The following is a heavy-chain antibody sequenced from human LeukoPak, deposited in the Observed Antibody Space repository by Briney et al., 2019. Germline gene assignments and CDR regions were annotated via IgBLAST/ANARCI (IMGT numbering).Heavy chain of an antibody. CDR1: GGSISNYY. D-gene: IGHD3-22*01. Sequence: SETLSLTCTVSGGSISNYYWNWIRQPPGKGLELIGYIYYSGTTNYNPSLKSRVSMSVDTSKNQFSLKLSSVTAADTAVYYCAKPLNAITMIVVVNDAFDIWGQGTMVTVSS. V-gene: IGHV4-59*01. J-gene: IGHJ3*02. CDR3: AKPLNAITMIVVVNDAFDI. CDR2: IYYSGTT.